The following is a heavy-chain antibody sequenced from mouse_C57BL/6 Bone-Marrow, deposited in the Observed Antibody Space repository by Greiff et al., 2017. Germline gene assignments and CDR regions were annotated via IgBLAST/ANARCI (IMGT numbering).Heavy chain of an antibody. CDR1: GYTFTSYW. CDR3: ARRAPFYYGNSYYFDY. Sequence: QVQLQQPGAELVKPGASVKLSCKASGYTFTSYWMHWVKQRPGQGLEWIGMIHPNSGSTNYNEKFKSKATLTVDKSYSTAYMQLSSLTSEDSAVYYCARRAPFYYGNSYYFDYWGQGTTLTVSS. CDR2: IHPNSGST. D-gene: IGHD2-1*01. J-gene: IGHJ2*01. V-gene: IGHV1-64*01.